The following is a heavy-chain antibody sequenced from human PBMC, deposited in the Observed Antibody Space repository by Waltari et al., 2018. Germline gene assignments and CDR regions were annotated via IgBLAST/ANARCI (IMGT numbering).Heavy chain of an antibody. CDR3: ARATYRVGYCSGGSCYSFDY. CDR2: IIPILGTA. Sequence: QVQLVQSGAEVKQPGSSVKVSCKASGGTFSSYAISWVRQAPGQGLEWMGRIIPILGTANYAQKFQGRVTITADKSTSTAYMELSSLRSEDTAVYYCARATYRVGYCSGGSCYSFDYWGQGTLVTVSS. J-gene: IGHJ4*02. D-gene: IGHD2-15*01. CDR1: GGTFSSYA. V-gene: IGHV1-69*08.